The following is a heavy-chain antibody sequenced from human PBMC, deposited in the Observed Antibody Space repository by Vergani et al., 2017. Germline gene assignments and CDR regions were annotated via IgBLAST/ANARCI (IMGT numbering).Heavy chain of an antibody. CDR2: ISYDGSNK. CDR3: ASGGAVEEVY. V-gene: IGHV3-30-3*01. J-gene: IGHJ4*02. CDR1: GFTFSSYA. D-gene: IGHD6-19*01. Sequence: QVQLVESGGGVVQPGGSLRLSCAASGFTFSSYAMHWVRQAPGKGLEWVAVISYDGSNKYYADSVKGRFTISRDNSKNTLYLQMNSLRAEDTAVYYCASGGAVEEVYWGQGTLVTVSS.